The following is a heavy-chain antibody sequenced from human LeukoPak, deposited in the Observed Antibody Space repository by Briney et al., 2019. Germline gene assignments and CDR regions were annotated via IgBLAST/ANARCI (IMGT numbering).Heavy chain of an antibody. CDR3: AKDLFWSPYESFGS. Sequence: GGSLRPSCAASGFTFSSYAMHWVRQAPGKGLEWVAVISYDGSNKYYADSVKGRFTISRDNSNNTLNLQMNSLRAEDTAVYYCAKDLFWSPYESFGSWGQGTPVTVSS. CDR2: ISYDGSNK. CDR1: GFTFSSYA. V-gene: IGHV3-30-3*01. D-gene: IGHD3-9*01. J-gene: IGHJ4*02.